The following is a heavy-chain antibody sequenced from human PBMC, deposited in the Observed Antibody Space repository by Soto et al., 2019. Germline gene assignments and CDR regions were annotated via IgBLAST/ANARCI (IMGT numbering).Heavy chain of an antibody. CDR3: ARVGGINWFDP. CDR1: GGSISSGGYY. J-gene: IGHJ5*02. Sequence: QVQLQESGPGLVKPSQTLSLTCTVSGGSISSGGYYWSWIRQHPGKGLEWIGYIYYRGSTYYNPSRKSRVTRSVGTSKNQFALKLSSVTAADTAVYYCARVGGINWFDPWGQGTLVTVSS. D-gene: IGHD3-16*01. V-gene: IGHV4-31*03. CDR2: IYYRGST.